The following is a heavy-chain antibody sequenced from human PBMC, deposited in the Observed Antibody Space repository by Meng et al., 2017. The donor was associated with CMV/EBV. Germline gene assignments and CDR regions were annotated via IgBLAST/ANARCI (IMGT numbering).Heavy chain of an antibody. V-gene: IGHV3-53*01. D-gene: IGHD3-22*01. CDR2: IYSGGST. J-gene: IGHJ4*02. CDR1: GFTVSSNY. Sequence: SGFTVSSNYMSWVRQAPGKGLEWVSVIYSGGSTYYADSVKSRFTISRDNSKDTLYLQMNSLRAEDTAVYYCARDITSSGYRGVFDYWGQGTLVTVSS. CDR3: ARDITSSGYRGVFDY.